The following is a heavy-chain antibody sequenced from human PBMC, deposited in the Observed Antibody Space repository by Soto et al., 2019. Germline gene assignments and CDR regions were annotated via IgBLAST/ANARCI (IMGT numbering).Heavy chain of an antibody. CDR1: GGSISSYY. CDR2: IYYSGST. V-gene: IGHV4-59*12. CDR3: ARGGAFGVVTHSYYYHYMDV. Sequence: PSETLSPTCTVSGGSISSYYWSWIRQPPGKGLEWIGYIYYSGSTNYNPSLKSRVTISVDTSKNQFSLKLSSVTAADTAVYYCARGGAFGVVTHSYYYHYMDVWGKGTTVTV. J-gene: IGHJ6*03. D-gene: IGHD3-3*01.